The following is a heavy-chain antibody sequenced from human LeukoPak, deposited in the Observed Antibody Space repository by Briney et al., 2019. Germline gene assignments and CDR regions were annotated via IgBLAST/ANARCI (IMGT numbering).Heavy chain of an antibody. CDR1: GFTFSGHW. Sequence: GGSLRLSCAASGFTFSGHWMTWVRQAPGKGLQWVASVKPDGGDKYYVDSVKGRFIISRDNAKNSLFLQMSSLQAEDMAVYYCARHSDRRDDFWGQGSLVTVSS. J-gene: IGHJ4*02. CDR3: ARHSDRRDDF. V-gene: IGHV3-7*05. CDR2: VKPDGGDK.